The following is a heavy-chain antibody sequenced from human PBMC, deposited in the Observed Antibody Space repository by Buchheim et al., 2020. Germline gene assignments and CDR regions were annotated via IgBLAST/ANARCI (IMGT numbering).Heavy chain of an antibody. CDR3: ARGAPRYYFGF. CDR2: MYNSGST. V-gene: IGHV4-31*01. D-gene: IGHD3-10*01. J-gene: IGHJ4*02. CDR1: GDSMERGGFY. Sequence: QVQLQESGPGLVKPSQTLSLTCTVSGDSMERGGFYWNWIRQHPGMGLEFIGYMYNSGSTYFNPSLRSLVTISADTPMNQFSLKLSSVTAADTAVYFCARGAPRYYFGFWGQGTL.